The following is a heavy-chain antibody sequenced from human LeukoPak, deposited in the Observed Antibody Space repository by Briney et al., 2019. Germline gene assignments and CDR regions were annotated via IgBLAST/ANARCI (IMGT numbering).Heavy chain of an antibody. CDR2: ISSSGGNT. J-gene: IGHJ4*02. CDR1: GFTFSSYA. Sequence: GGSLRLSCVASGFTFSSYAMSWVRQAPGKGLEWVSLISSSGGNTDYADSVKGRFTISRDNSKNTLSLQMNSLRAEDTALYYCAKRAVAGTGRAFDYWGQGTLVTVSS. CDR3: AKRAVAGTGRAFDY. V-gene: IGHV3-23*01. D-gene: IGHD6-19*01.